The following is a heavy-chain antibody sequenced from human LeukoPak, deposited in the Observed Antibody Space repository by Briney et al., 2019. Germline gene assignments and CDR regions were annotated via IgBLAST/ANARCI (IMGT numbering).Heavy chain of an antibody. Sequence: GGSLRLSCAASGFTFSRYWMNWVRQTPGKGLEWVASMNHDGSEKYHVDSVKGRFTISRDNAKKSLYLQMNSLRDEGTAVYYCRTWKQGYCSGYSCYNAFHVWGQGTMVTVSS. CDR3: RTWKQGYCSGYSCYNAFHV. V-gene: IGHV3-7*01. CDR1: GFTFSRYW. D-gene: IGHD2-15*01. CDR2: MNHDGSEK. J-gene: IGHJ3*01.